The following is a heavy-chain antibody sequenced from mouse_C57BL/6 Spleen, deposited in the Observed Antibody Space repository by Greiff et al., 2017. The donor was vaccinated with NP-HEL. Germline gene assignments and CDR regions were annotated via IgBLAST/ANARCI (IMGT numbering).Heavy chain of an antibody. CDR2: INPSTGGT. Sequence: EVQLQQSGPELVKPGASVKISCKASGYSFTGYYMNWVKQSPEKSLEWIGEINPSTGGTTYNQKFKAKATLTVDKSSSTAYMQLKSLTSEDSAVYYCARRSPLGSYFDVWGTGTTVTVSS. D-gene: IGHD4-1*01. J-gene: IGHJ1*03. V-gene: IGHV1-42*01. CDR1: GYSFTGYY. CDR3: ARRSPLGSYFDV.